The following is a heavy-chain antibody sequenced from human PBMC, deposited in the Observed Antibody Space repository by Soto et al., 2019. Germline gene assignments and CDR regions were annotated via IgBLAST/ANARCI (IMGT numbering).Heavy chain of an antibody. V-gene: IGHV3-74*01. D-gene: IGHD1-26*01. CDR1: GFTFSYYW. CDR3: ARGDRGAFDL. J-gene: IGHJ3*01. CDR2: IHSDGSST. Sequence: EVQLVESGGGLVQPGESLRLSCAASGFTFSYYWMHWVRQAPGKGLVWVSRIHSDGSSTTYEDSVKGRFSISRDNARNTVYLQMNSLRAEDTAVYYCARGDRGAFDLWGQGTVLTVSS.